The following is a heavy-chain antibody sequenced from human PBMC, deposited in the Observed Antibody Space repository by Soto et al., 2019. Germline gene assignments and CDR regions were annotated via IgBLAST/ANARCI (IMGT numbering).Heavy chain of an antibody. CDR1: GYTFTSYG. D-gene: IGHD5-12*01. CDR2: ISAYNGNT. Sequence: APVKVSCKASGYTFTSYGISWVRQAPGQGLEWMGWISAYNGNTNYAQKLQGRVTMTTDTSTSTAYMELRSLRSDDTAVYYCARDSRYSGYEEDFDYWAQGTLDTVSA. CDR3: ARDSRYSGYEEDFDY. J-gene: IGHJ4*01. V-gene: IGHV1-18*01.